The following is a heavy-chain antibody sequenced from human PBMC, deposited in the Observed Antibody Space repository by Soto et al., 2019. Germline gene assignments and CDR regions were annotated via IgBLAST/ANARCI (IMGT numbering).Heavy chain of an antibody. J-gene: IGHJ5*02. V-gene: IGHV1-2*04. D-gene: IGHD3-10*01. CDR1: GYTFTGYY. CDR3: AREGGMIRGVHNWFDP. Sequence: GASVKVSCKASGYTFTGYYMHWVRQAPGRGLEWMGWINPNSGGTNYAQKFQGWVTMTRDTSISTAYMELSRLRSDDTAVYYCAREGGMIRGVHNWFDPGAREPWSPSPQ. CDR2: INPNSGGT.